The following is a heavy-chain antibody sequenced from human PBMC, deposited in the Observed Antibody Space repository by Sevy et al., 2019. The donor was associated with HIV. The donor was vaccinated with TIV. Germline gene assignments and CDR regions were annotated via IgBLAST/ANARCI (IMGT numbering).Heavy chain of an antibody. CDR2: IYYSGST. CDR3: ARGYSSGWYPDY. J-gene: IGHJ4*02. V-gene: IGHV4-59*01. Sequence: TESLSLTCTVSGGSISSYYWSWIRQPPGKGLEWIGYIYYSGSTNYNPSLKSRVTISVDSSKNQFSLKLSSVTAADTAVYYCARGYSSGWYPDYWGQGTLVTVSS. CDR1: GGSISSYY. D-gene: IGHD6-19*01.